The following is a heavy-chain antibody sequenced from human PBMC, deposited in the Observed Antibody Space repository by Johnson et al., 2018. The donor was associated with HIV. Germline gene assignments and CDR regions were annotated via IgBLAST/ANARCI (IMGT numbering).Heavy chain of an antibody. CDR3: ARDFLDSSGYPHAFDI. Sequence: VQLVESGGGLVQPGGSLRLSCAASGFTFSSYAMSWVRQAPGKGLEWVSAISGSGGSTYYADSVKGRFNICDYNSKNTLYLQMNSLRAEDTAVYYCARDFLDSSGYPHAFDIWGQGTMVTVSS. CDR2: ISGSGGST. V-gene: IGHV3-23*04. J-gene: IGHJ3*02. CDR1: GFTFSSYA. D-gene: IGHD3-22*01.